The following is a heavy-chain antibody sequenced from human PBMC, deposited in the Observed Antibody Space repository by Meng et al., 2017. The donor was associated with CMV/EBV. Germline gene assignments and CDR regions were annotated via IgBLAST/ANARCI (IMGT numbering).Heavy chain of an antibody. CDR2: IIPIFGTA. V-gene: IGHV1-69*12. Sequence: QVGLVRAGAVVKRPGSSAKVSCKASGGTFSSSAISWVHQAPGQGLEWMGGIIPIFGTAHYAQKFQGRVTITADESTSTAYIELSSLRSEDTAVYYCARVCGGSCFDYWGQGTLVTVSS. CDR3: ARVCGGSCFDY. D-gene: IGHD2-15*01. J-gene: IGHJ4*02. CDR1: GGTFSSSA.